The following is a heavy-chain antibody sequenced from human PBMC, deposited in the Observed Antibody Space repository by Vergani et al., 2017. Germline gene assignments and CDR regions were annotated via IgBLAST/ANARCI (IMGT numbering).Heavy chain of an antibody. Sequence: EVRLVESGGGLLQPGTSLRLSCSASGFTFGVSNMNWVRQALGKGLEWVSSISGSSRTIFYADSVKGRFTISRDNAKNSLFLQMSSLRVEDTAVYYCAKEIAGNVMASWCQGTMVIISS. V-gene: IGHV3-48*01. CDR3: AKEIAGNVMAS. CDR1: GFTFGVSN. J-gene: IGHJ5*02. CDR2: ISGSSRTI. D-gene: IGHD4-23*01.